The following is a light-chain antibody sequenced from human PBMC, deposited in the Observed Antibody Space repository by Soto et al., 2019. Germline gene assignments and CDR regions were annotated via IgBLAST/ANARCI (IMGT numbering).Light chain of an antibody. CDR1: QTLSINS. CDR3: QQYDGAPLP. V-gene: IGKV3-20*01. J-gene: IGKJ3*01. CDR2: AAS. Sequence: DIVLTQSPDTLSLSPGERATLFCRASQTLSINSLAWYQQKPGQAPRLFIYAASTRDTGIPDRFNGSGSGTDFALTINRLEPEDFAVYYCQQYDGAPLPFGPGTKVDI.